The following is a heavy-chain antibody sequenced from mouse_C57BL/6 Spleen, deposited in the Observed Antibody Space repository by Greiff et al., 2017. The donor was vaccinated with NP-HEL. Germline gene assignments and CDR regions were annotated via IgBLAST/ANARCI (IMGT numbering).Heavy chain of an antibody. J-gene: IGHJ4*01. CDR1: GFTFSSYA. CDR2: ISDGGSYT. V-gene: IGHV5-4*01. D-gene: IGHD2-1*01. CDR3: ARDHNYGNSYAMDY. Sequence: EVQLVESGGGLVKPGGSLKLSCAASGFTFSSYAMSWVRQTPEKRLEWVATISDGGSYTYYPDNVKGRFTISRDNAKNNLYLQMSHLKSEDTAMYYCARDHNYGNSYAMDYWGQGTSVTVSS.